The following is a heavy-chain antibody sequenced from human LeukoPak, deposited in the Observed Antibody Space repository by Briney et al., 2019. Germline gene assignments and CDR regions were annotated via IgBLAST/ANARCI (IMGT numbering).Heavy chain of an antibody. CDR1: GFTFSNHA. CDR2: INGSGVTT. Sequence: GGSLRLSCAASGFTFSNHAMGWVRQAPGKGLEWVSGINGSGVTTYYADSVNGRFTISRDNSKKTLYLHMNSLRVEDTAIYYCAKDPLYHYYMDVWGRGTSVTVSS. J-gene: IGHJ6*03. V-gene: IGHV3-23*01. D-gene: IGHD3-16*02. CDR3: AKDPLYHYYMDV.